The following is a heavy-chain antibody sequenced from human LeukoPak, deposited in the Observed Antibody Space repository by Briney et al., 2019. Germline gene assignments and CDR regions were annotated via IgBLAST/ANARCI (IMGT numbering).Heavy chain of an antibody. CDR1: GYTFTSYG. Sequence: ASVKVSCKASGYTFTSYGISWVRQALGQGLEWMGWISAYNGNTNYAQKLQGRVTMTTDTSTSTAYMELRSLRSDDTAVYYCARDRTDSSSWCVTAFDIWGQGTMVTVSS. J-gene: IGHJ3*02. CDR3: ARDRTDSSSWCVTAFDI. D-gene: IGHD6-13*01. V-gene: IGHV1-18*01. CDR2: ISAYNGNT.